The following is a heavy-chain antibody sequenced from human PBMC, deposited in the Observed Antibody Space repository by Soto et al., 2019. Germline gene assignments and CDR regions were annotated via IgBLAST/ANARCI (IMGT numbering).Heavy chain of an antibody. CDR2: IHHSGDT. CDR3: ARAHCSNGICYAFDI. J-gene: IGHJ3*02. V-gene: IGHV4-59*01. Sequence: SETLSLTCAVSGGSMSFYSWSWIRQPPGKGLEWIVYIHHSGDTDYNPSLKSRVTISVDRPQNQLSLKLTSVTTADTAVYYCARAHCSNGICYAFDIWGPGTKVTVSS. D-gene: IGHD2-8*01. CDR1: GGSMSFYS.